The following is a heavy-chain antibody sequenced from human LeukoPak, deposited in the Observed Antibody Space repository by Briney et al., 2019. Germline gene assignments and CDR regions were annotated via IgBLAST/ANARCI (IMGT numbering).Heavy chain of an antibody. CDR1: GFTFSSYA. CDR3: AREQDGYFDY. Sequence: GSLSLSCAASGFTFSSYAMHWVRQAPGKGLEWVAVISYDGSNKYYADSVKGRFTISRDNSKNTLYLQMNSLRAEDTAVYYCAREQDGYFDYWGQGTLVTVSS. CDR2: ISYDGSNK. V-gene: IGHV3-30*04. J-gene: IGHJ4*02.